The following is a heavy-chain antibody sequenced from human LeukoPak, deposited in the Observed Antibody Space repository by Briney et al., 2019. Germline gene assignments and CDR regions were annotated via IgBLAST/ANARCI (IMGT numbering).Heavy chain of an antibody. CDR1: GYSFTNYW. V-gene: IGHV5-51*01. CDR3: ARRGWGFGEPKRDHDTFDI. CDR2: IYPGDSDA. J-gene: IGHJ3*02. D-gene: IGHD3-10*01. Sequence: GASLQISGKGSGYSFTNYWIAWVRQMPGQGLEWMAIIYPGDSDARYSPSFQGQVTISVDKSISTTYLRWSSLKASDTAMYYCARRGWGFGEPKRDHDTFDIWGQGTMVTVSS.